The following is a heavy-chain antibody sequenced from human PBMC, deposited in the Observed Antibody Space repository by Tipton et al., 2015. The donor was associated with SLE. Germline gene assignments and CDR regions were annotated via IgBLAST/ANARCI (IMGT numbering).Heavy chain of an antibody. CDR3: VRSSSLPYYYYYMDV. V-gene: IGHV3-43*01. CDR2: IFWDGSDT. J-gene: IGHJ6*03. CDR1: GFTFDDYT. D-gene: IGHD6-6*01. Sequence: SLRLSCAASGFTFDDYTMHWVRQTPGKGLEWVSLIFWDGSDTYYADSVKGRFTISRDNAKNSLYLQMNSLRAEDTAVYYCVRSSSLPYYYYYMDVWGKGTTVTVSS.